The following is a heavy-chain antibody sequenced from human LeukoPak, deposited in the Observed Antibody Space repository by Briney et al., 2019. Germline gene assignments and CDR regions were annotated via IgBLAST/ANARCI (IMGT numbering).Heavy chain of an antibody. J-gene: IGHJ4*02. V-gene: IGHV4-39*07. CDR1: GGSISSSSYY. CDR2: IYYSGST. D-gene: IGHD1-1*01. Sequence: SETLSLTCTVSGGSISSSSYYWGWIRQPPGKGLEWIGSIYYSGSTYYNPSLKSRVTISVDTSKNQFSLNLTSVTAADTAVYFCARLQLEHYYFGYWGQGTLVTVSS. CDR3: ARLQLEHYYFGY.